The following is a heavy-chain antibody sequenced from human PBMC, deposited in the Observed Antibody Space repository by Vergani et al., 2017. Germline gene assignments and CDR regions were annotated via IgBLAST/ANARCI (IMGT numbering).Heavy chain of an antibody. V-gene: IGHV1-18*01. CDR3: ARDLRGYSYGSNWFDP. CDR1: GYTFTSYG. D-gene: IGHD5-18*01. J-gene: IGHJ5*02. CDR2: ISAYNGNT. Sequence: QVQLVQSGAAVKKPGASVKVSCKASGYTFTSYGISWVRQAPGQGLEWMGWISAYNGNTNYAQKLQGRVTMTTDTSTSTAYMELRSLRSDDTAVYYCARDLRGYSYGSNWFDPWGQGTLVTVSS.